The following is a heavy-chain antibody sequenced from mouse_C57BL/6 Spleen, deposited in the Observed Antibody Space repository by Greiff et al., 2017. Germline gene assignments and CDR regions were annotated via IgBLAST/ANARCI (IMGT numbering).Heavy chain of an antibody. CDR2: IDPADGDT. CDR3: TTRSDYDDAMDY. CDR1: GFNITDYY. J-gene: IGHJ4*01. V-gene: IGHV14-1*01. D-gene: IGHD2-4*01. Sequence: VQLQQPGAELVRPGASVKLSCTASGFNITDYYMHWVKQRPDQGLEWIGRIDPADGDTEYAPKFQGKATMTADTSSNTAYLQLSSLTSEDTAVYYCTTRSDYDDAMDYWGQGTSVTVSS.